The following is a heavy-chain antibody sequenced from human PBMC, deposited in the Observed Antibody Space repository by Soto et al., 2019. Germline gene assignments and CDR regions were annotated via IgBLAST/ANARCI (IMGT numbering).Heavy chain of an antibody. J-gene: IGHJ4*02. CDR2: ATHSGTA. CDR3: ARIHWAQSSLDY. Sequence: SETLSLTCAVSGGSIDSGALSLSWIRQPPGKGLEWIGYATHSGTAYSIPSLHRRLTLSVDSSQAQFSLKLTSGTAADSALYYCARIHWAQSSLDYWGRGILVTVSS. D-gene: IGHD6-19*01. CDR1: GGSIDSGALS. V-gene: IGHV4-30-2*01.